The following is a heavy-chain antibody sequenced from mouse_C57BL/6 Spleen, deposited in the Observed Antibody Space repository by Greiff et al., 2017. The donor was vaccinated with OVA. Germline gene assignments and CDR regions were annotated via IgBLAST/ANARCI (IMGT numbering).Heavy chain of an antibody. CDR3: ARKEAVSSVAY. D-gene: IGHD2-12*01. CDR2: IYPSDSET. CDR1: GYTFTSYW. V-gene: IGHV1-61*01. J-gene: IGHJ3*01. Sequence: VQLQQPGAELVRPGSSVKLSCKASGYTFTSYWMDWVKQRPGQGLEWIGNIYPSDSETHYNQKFKDKATLTVDKSSSTAYMQLSSLTSEDSAVYYGARKEAVSSVAYWGQGTLVTVSA.